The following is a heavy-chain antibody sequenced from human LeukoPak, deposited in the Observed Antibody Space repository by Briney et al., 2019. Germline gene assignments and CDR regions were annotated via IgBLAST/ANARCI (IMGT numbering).Heavy chain of an antibody. V-gene: IGHV4-39*07. CDR1: GASISTNSYY. Sequence: PSETLSLTCTVSGASISTNSYYWGWIRQPPGKGLEWIGSIYYSGSTYYNPSLKSRVTISVDTSKNQFSLKLSSVTAADTAVYYCARRNFSWFDPWGQGTLVTVSS. J-gene: IGHJ5*02. D-gene: IGHD3-3*01. CDR2: IYYSGST. CDR3: ARRNFSWFDP.